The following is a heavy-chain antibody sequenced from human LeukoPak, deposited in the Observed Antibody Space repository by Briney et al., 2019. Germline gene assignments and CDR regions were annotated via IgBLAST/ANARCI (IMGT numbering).Heavy chain of an antibody. CDR2: ISGSGGST. D-gene: IGHD3-22*01. Sequence: GGSLRLSCAASGFTFSSYAMSWVRQAPGKGLEWVSAISGSGGSTYYADSVKGRFTISRDNSKNTLYLQMNSLRAEDTAVYYCARATDYYDSSGYYSPGLDYWGQGTLVTVSS. CDR3: ARATDYYDSSGYYSPGLDY. J-gene: IGHJ4*02. V-gene: IGHV3-23*01. CDR1: GFTFSSYA.